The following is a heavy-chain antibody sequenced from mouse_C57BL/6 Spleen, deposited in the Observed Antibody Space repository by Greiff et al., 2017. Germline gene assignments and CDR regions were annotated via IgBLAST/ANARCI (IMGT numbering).Heavy chain of an antibody. J-gene: IGHJ2*01. D-gene: IGHD2-2*01. CDR1: GYSITSGYY. V-gene: IGHV3-6*01. CDR3: ARGGYDDY. Sequence: EVKLEESGPGLVKPSQSLSLTCSVTGYSITSGYYWNWIRQFPGNKLEWMGYISYDGSNNYNPSLKNRISITRDTSKNQFFLKLKSVTTEDTATYYCARGGYDDYGGQGTTLTVSS. CDR2: ISYDGSN.